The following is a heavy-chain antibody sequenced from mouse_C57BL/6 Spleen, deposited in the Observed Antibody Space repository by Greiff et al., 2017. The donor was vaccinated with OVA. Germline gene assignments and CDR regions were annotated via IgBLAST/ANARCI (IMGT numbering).Heavy chain of an antibody. V-gene: IGHV2-2*01. CDR3: ARNFFYYGSSGYFDV. D-gene: IGHD1-1*01. CDR1: GFSLTSYG. J-gene: IGHJ1*03. CDR2: IWSGGST. Sequence: VKLMESGPGLVQPSQSLSITCTVSGFSLTSYGVHWVRQSPGKGLEWLGVIWSGGSTDYYAAFISRLSISKDNSKSQVFFKMNSLQADDTAIYYCARNFFYYGSSGYFDVWGTGTTVTVSS.